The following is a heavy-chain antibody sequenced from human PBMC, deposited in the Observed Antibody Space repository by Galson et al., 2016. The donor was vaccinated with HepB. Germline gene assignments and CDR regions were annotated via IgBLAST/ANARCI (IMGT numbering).Heavy chain of an antibody. D-gene: IGHD6-19*01. Sequence: SLRLSCAASGFTVNSYGMSWVRQAPGKGLEWVSYICSSTTTRYYAGSVQGRFTIPRDNARNSLYLEMNSLRHEDMAVYYCARARTAVAAIIAMFSHRGPYNAMDVWGQGTTVTVTS. CDR1: GFTVNSYG. J-gene: IGHJ6*02. CDR2: ICSSTTTR. V-gene: IGHV3-48*02. CDR3: ARARTAVAAIIAMFSHRGPYNAMDV.